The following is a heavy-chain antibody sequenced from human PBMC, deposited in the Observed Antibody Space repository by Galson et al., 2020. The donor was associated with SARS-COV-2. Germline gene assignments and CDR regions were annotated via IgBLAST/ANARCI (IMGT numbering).Heavy chain of an antibody. V-gene: IGHV3-11*06. CDR3: ARDKDGYNSFDY. CDR1: GFTFSDYY. CDR2: ISSSSTYT. J-gene: IGHJ4*02. Sequence: GGSLRLSCAASGFTFSDYYMTWIRQAPGKGLEWVSYISSSSTYTNYADSVKGRFTISRDNAKRSLFLQMNSLRADDTAVYYCARDKDGYNSFDYWGQGTLVTVSS. D-gene: IGHD5-12*01.